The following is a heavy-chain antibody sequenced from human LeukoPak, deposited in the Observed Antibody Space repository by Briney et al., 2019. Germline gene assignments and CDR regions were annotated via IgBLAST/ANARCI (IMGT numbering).Heavy chain of an antibody. Sequence: SETLSLTCAVYGGSFSGYYWSWIRQPPGKGLEWIGSIYYSGSTYYNPSLKSRVTISVDTSKNQFSLKLSSVTAADTAVYYCAINDYVWGSYRPGIWGQGTLVTVSS. CDR2: IYYSGST. V-gene: IGHV4-34*01. D-gene: IGHD3-16*02. J-gene: IGHJ4*02. CDR1: GGSFSGYY. CDR3: AINDYVWGSYRPGI.